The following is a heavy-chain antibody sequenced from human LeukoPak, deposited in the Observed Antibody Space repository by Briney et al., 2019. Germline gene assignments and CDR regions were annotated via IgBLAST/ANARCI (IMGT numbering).Heavy chain of an antibody. J-gene: IGHJ4*02. Sequence: PGGSLRLSCAASGFTFSSYAMSWVRQAPGKGLEWVSAISGSGGSTYYADSVKGRFTISRDNSKNTLYLQMNSLGAEDTAVYYCAKVRGYGDYAPLAYWGQGTLVTVSS. CDR1: GFTFSSYA. V-gene: IGHV3-23*01. D-gene: IGHD4-17*01. CDR3: AKVRGYGDYAPLAY. CDR2: ISGSGGST.